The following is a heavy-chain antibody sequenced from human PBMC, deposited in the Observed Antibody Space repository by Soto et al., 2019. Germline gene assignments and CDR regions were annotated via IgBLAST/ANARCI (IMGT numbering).Heavy chain of an antibody. CDR1: GYTFTGYY. CDR3: ARYYSSSDGMDV. CDR2: INPNSGGT. J-gene: IGHJ6*02. D-gene: IGHD6-13*01. V-gene: IGHV1-2*04. Sequence: ASVKVSCKASGYTFTGYYMHWVRQAPGQGLEWMGWINPNSGGTNYAQKFQGWVTMTRDTSISTAYMELSRLRSDDTAVYYCARYYSSSDGMDVWGQGTTVTVSS.